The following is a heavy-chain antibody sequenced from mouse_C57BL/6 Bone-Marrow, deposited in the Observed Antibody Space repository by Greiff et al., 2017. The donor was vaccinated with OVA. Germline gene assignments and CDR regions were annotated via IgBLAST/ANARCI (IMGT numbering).Heavy chain of an antibody. CDR1: GYSFTSYY. J-gene: IGHJ2*01. CDR3: AGCYGGYYFDY. CDR2: IYPGGGNT. V-gene: IGHV1-66*01. D-gene: IGHD2-12*01. Sequence: QVQLKESGPELVKPGASVKISCKASGYSFTSYYIHWVKQRPGQGLEWIGWIYPGGGNTKYNEKFKGKATLTTDTSSSTAYMQLSKLTSEDSAVYDCAGCYGGYYFDYWGQGTTLTVSS.